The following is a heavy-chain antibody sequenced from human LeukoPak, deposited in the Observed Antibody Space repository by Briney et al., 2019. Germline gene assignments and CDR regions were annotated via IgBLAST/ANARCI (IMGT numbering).Heavy chain of an antibody. CDR3: ARRTAAAGNQWYFDL. CDR1: GGSFSSSDYY. Sequence: SETLSLTCTVSGGSFSSSDYYWGWIRQPPGKGLEWIGSIYYSGTTYYNPSLKSRVTISVDTSKNQFSLKLSSVTAADTAVYYCARRTAAAGNQWYFDLWGRGTLVTVSS. CDR2: IYYSGTT. V-gene: IGHV4-39*07. D-gene: IGHD6-13*01. J-gene: IGHJ2*01.